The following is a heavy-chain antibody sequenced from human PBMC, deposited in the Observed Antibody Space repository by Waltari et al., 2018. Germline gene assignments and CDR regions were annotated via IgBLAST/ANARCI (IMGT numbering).Heavy chain of an antibody. V-gene: IGHV4-61*02. CDR1: GGSISSGSYY. Sequence: QVQLQESGPGLVKPSQTLSLTCTVSGGSISSGSYYWSWIRQPAGKGLEWIGRSYTSGSNNYNPSLKSRVTISVDTSKNQFSLKLSSVTAADTAVYYCARDRFGDGMDVWGQGTTVTVSS. J-gene: IGHJ6*02. CDR2: SYTSGSN. D-gene: IGHD3-10*01. CDR3: ARDRFGDGMDV.